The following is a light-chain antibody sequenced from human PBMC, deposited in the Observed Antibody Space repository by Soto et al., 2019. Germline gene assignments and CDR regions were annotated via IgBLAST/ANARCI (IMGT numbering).Light chain of an antibody. CDR1: KSVSSY. V-gene: IGKV3-11*01. Sequence: EIVLTQSPATLSVSPGERATLSCRASKSVSSYLAWYQQKPGQAPRLLIYDASNRATGIPARFSGSGSGTDGTITISSLKTEDCATYFCQQVYSTPYTFGQGTKVDIK. CDR3: QQVYSTPYT. CDR2: DAS. J-gene: IGKJ2*01.